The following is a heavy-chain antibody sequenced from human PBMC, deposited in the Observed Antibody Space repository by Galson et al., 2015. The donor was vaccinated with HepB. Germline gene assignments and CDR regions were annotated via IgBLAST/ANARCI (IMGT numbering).Heavy chain of an antibody. J-gene: IGHJ3*02. CDR1: GFTFSNYW. D-gene: IGHD2-15*01. V-gene: IGHV3-74*01. CDR3: ARDLWTAAGRGGEYCSGGSCPPDDAFDI. CDR2: IKSDGSST. Sequence: SGFTFSNYWMHWVRQAPGKGLVWVSRIKSDGSSTNYADSVKGRFTISRDNAKNTLYLQMNSLRAEDTAVYYCARDLWTAAGRGGEYCSGGSCPPDDAFDIWGQGTMVTVSS.